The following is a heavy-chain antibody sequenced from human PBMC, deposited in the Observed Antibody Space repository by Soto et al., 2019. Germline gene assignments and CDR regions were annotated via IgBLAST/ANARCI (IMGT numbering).Heavy chain of an antibody. Sequence: SETLSLTCTVSGGSISSLYWSWLRQSPGKGLEWIGYIYYRGTTNYNPSLKSRVTISVDTSKNQFSLKLSSVTAADTAVYYCANEHKTITIFGVGGMDVWGQGTTVTVSS. V-gene: IGHV4-59*08. CDR3: ANEHKTITIFGVGGMDV. J-gene: IGHJ6*02. CDR2: IYYRGTT. CDR1: GGSISSLY. D-gene: IGHD3-3*01.